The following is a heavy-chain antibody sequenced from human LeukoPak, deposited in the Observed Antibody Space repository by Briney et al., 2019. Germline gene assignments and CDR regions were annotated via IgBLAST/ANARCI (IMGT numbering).Heavy chain of an antibody. J-gene: IGHJ6*02. D-gene: IGHD1-26*01. CDR2: ISSSSYI. CDR3: ARARPTTYYYYYGMDV. V-gene: IGHV3-21*01. Sequence: GGSLRLSCAASGFTFSSYSVNWVRQAPGKGLEWVSSISSSSYIYYADSVKGRFTISRDNAKNSLYLQMNSLRAEDTAVYYCARARPTTYYYYYGMDVWGQGTTVTVSS. CDR1: GFTFSSYS.